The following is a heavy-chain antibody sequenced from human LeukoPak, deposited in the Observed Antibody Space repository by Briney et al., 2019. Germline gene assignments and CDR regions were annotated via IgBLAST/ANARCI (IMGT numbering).Heavy chain of an antibody. CDR1: GFTFSSYS. J-gene: IGHJ4*02. CDR2: ISSSSSYI. V-gene: IGHV3-21*01. D-gene: IGHD5-12*01. CDR3: AREEGGYPGFDY. Sequence: GGSLRLSCAASGFTFSSYSMHWVRQAPGKGLEWVSSISSSSSYIYYADSVKGRFTISRDNAKNSLYLQMNSLRAEDTAVYYCAREEGGYPGFDYWGQGTLVTVSS.